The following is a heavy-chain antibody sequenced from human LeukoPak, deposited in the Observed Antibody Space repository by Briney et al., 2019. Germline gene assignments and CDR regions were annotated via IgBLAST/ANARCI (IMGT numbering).Heavy chain of an antibody. Sequence: ASETLSLTCTVTGGSISSYYWSWIRQPPPKGLEWIGYIYYSGSTNYNPSLKSRVTISVDTSKNQFSLKLSSVTAADTAVYYCARSSAAAGWFDPWGQGTLVTVSS. CDR3: ARSSAAAGWFDP. J-gene: IGHJ5*02. CDR2: IYYSGST. CDR1: GGSISSYY. V-gene: IGHV4-59*01. D-gene: IGHD6-13*01.